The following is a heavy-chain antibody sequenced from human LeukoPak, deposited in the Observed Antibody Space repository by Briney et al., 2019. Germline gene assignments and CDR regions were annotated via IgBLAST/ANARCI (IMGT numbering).Heavy chain of an antibody. J-gene: IGHJ4*02. D-gene: IGHD2-8*01. Sequence: SETLSLTCAVYGGSFSGYYWSWIRQPPGKGLEWIGEINHSGSPNYNPSLKSRVTISVDTSKNQFSLKLSSVTAADTAVYYCARANSRYFDYWGQGTLVTVSS. V-gene: IGHV4-34*01. CDR1: GGSFSGYY. CDR3: ARANSRYFDY. CDR2: INHSGSP.